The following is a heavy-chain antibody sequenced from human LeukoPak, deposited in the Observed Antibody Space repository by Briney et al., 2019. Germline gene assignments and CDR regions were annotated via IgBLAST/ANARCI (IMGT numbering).Heavy chain of an antibody. D-gene: IGHD2-2*01. CDR2: ISCSGDST. Sequence: GGSLRLSCAASGFTFSSYAMSWVRQAPGKGLEWVSVISCSGDSTYYADSVKGRFTISRDKSKNTLYLQMNSLRAEDTAMYYCAKDFCSTTSCRFDYWGQGTLVTVSS. J-gene: IGHJ4*02. V-gene: IGHV3-23*01. CDR3: AKDFCSTTSCRFDY. CDR1: GFTFSSYA.